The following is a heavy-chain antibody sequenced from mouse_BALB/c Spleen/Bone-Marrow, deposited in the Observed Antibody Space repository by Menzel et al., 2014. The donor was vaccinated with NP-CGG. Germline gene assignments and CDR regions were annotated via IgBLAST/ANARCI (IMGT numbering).Heavy chain of an antibody. D-gene: IGHD4-1*01. J-gene: IGHJ2*01. V-gene: IGHV5-6-2*01. Sequence: EVQLQQSGGGLVKLGGSLKLSCAASGFTFSSXYXSWVXQTPXXRLELVXAINSNGGSTYYPDTVKGRFTISRDNAKNTLYLQMSSLKSEDTALYYCARRGWDGYFDYWGQGTTLTVSS. CDR1: GFTFSSXY. CDR2: INSNGGST. CDR3: ARRGWDGYFDY.